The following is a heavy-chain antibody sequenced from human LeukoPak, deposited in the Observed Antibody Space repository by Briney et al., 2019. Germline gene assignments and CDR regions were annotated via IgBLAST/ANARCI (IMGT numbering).Heavy chain of an antibody. CDR2: INWNGGST. CDR3: ARDGLRYFVAGPYYFDY. V-gene: IGHV3-20*04. CDR1: GFTFDDYG. Sequence: GGSLRLSCAASGFTFDDYGMSWVRQAPGKGLEWVSGINWNGGSTGYADSVKGRFTISRDNAKNSLYLQMNSLRAEDTAVYYCARDGLRYFVAGPYYFDYWGQGTLVTVSS. J-gene: IGHJ4*02. D-gene: IGHD3-9*01.